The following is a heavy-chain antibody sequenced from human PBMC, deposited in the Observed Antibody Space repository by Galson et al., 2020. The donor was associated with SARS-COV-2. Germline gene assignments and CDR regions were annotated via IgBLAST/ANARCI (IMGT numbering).Heavy chain of an antibody. Sequence: ASETLSLTCIVSGGSISSYYWTWIRQPPGKGLEWIGYISYSGSTNYNPSLKRRVNISVDTSKNQFSLRLTSVTAADTAVYYCARGRYSSSWYGLKYGMYVWGQGTTVTVSS. D-gene: IGHD6-13*01. J-gene: IGHJ6*02. CDR3: ARGRYSSSWYGLKYGMYV. CDR1: GGSISSYY. CDR2: ISYSGST. V-gene: IGHV4-59*08.